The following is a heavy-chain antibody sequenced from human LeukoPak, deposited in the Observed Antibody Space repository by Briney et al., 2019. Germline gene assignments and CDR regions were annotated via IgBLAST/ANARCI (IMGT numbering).Heavy chain of an antibody. Sequence: GGSLRLSCAASGFTFSRSGMHWGRQAPGKGLEWVAVISYVGTNIYYAASVKGRFTISRDNSKDTLYLQMNNLRAEDTAVYYCVKDRSSSWCFDYWGQGTLVTVSS. J-gene: IGHJ4*02. CDR3: VKDRSSSWCFDY. V-gene: IGHV3-30*18. CDR1: GFTFSRSG. CDR2: ISYVGTNI. D-gene: IGHD6-13*01.